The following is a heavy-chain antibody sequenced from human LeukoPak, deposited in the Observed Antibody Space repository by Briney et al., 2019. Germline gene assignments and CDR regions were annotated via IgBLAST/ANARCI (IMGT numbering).Heavy chain of an antibody. J-gene: IGHJ4*02. V-gene: IGHV5-51*01. CDR1: GFNFNNYW. CDR2: IYPVDSDT. Sequence: GESLKISCEASGFNFNNYWVGWVRQMPGKGLEWMGIIYPVDSDTRYSPSFQGQVTISIDKSIGTAYLQWSSLKASDTAIYYCARQAVYTSAFDFWGQGTLVTVSS. D-gene: IGHD6-19*01. CDR3: ARQAVYTSAFDF.